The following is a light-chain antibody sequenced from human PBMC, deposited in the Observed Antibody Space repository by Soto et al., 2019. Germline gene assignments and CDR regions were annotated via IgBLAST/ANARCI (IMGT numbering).Light chain of an antibody. CDR3: ATWDDSLNGSGV. J-gene: IGLJ1*01. V-gene: IGLV1-44*01. CDR2: SDN. Sequence: QPVLTQPPSASGTPGQRVTISCAGSSSNIGGNSVTWYQQVPGTAPKLLIYSDNRRPSGVPDRFSGSKSGTSASLAISGLQSADEADYYCATWDDSLNGSGVFGTGTKVTVL. CDR1: SSNIGGNS.